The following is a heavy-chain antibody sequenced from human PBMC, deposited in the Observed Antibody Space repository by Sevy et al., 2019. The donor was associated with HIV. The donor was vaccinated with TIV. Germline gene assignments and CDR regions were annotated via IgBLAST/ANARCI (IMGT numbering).Heavy chain of an antibody. CDR1: GGSISSFY. CDR2: IYYNGST. Sequence: SETLSLTCSVSGGSISSFYWSWIRQPPGKGLEWIGYIYYNGSTNHNPSLRKRVTTSVDTSKNQFSLKLSSVTAADTAVYLCARGKVLFDYWGQGTLVTVSS. V-gene: IGHV4-59*01. J-gene: IGHJ4*02. CDR3: ARGKVLFDY. D-gene: IGHD2-8*01.